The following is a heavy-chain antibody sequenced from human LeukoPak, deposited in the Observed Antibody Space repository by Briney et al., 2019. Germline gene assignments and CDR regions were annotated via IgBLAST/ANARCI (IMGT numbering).Heavy chain of an antibody. V-gene: IGHV4-4*07. CDR1: GGSISSYY. D-gene: IGHD3-3*01. Sequence: PSETLSLTCTVSGGSISSYYWNWIRQSAGKGLEWIGRIYTSGSTNYNPSLKSRVTMSVDTSKNQFSLKVSSVTAADTAVYYCVRDDFWSGYRAFDIWGQGTRVTVSS. CDR3: VRDDFWSGYRAFDI. CDR2: IYTSGST. J-gene: IGHJ3*02.